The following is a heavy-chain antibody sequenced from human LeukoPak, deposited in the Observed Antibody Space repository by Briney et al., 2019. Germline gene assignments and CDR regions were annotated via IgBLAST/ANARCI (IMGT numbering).Heavy chain of an antibody. Sequence: GGSLRLSCAASGFTFSNYGMSWVRQTPGKGLEWVSSIRSSGDSTYYADSVKGRFTISRDNSKNTLYLQMNSLRAEDTAVYYCAKLSSRSYGYADYWGQGTLVTVSS. V-gene: IGHV3-23*01. J-gene: IGHJ4*02. D-gene: IGHD5-18*01. CDR2: IRSSGDST. CDR3: AKLSSRSYGYADY. CDR1: GFTFSNYG.